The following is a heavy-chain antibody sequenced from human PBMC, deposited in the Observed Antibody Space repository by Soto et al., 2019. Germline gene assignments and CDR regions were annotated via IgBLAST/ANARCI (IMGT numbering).Heavy chain of an antibody. Sequence: QVQLVESGGGVVQPGTSLRLSCAASGFTFSGHGMHWVRQAPGKGLEWMAVIWYDGSKKYYGDSVKGRFTISRDNSKNTLVLQMNSLRVEDTAVYYCARGRGGDYGGNSGYYDYWCQGTLVTVSS. CDR1: GFTFSGHG. CDR3: ARGRGGDYGGNSGYYDY. J-gene: IGHJ4*02. D-gene: IGHD4-17*01. V-gene: IGHV3-33*01. CDR2: IWYDGSKK.